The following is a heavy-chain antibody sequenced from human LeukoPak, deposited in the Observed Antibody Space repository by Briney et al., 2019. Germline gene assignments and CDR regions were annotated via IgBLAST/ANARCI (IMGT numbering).Heavy chain of an antibody. J-gene: IGHJ6*03. CDR1: GLTFSSFS. Sequence: GGSLRLSCAASGLTFSSFSMNWVRQAPGKGLEWVSYISSSSSTIYYADSVKGRFTISRDNAKNSLYLQMNSLRAEDTAVYYCARGRYYMDVWGKGTAVTVSS. V-gene: IGHV3-48*01. CDR2: ISSSSSTI. CDR3: ARGRYYMDV.